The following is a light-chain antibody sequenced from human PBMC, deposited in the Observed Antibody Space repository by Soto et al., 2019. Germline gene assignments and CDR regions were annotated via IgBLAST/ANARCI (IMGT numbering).Light chain of an antibody. J-gene: IGLJ3*02. Sequence: ALTQPRSVSGSPGQSVTISCTGTSSDVGGYNYVSWYQQHPGKAPKLMIYDVSKRPSGVPDRFSGSKSGNTASLTISGLQAEDEADYYCCSYAGSYTGVFGGGTKLTVL. V-gene: IGLV2-11*01. CDR2: DVS. CDR3: CSYAGSYTGV. CDR1: SSDVGGYNY.